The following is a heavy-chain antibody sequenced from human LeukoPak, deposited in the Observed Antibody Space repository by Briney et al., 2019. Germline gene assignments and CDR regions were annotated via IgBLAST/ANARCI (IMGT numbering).Heavy chain of an antibody. CDR2: INYSGST. CDR1: GASISSRSYY. J-gene: IGHJ5*02. Sequence: PSETLSLTCTVSGASISSRSYYWGWIRQPPGKGLEWIGSINYSGSTSYNPSLKSRVTMSVDTSKDQFSLKLSFVTAADTAVYYCANLKAAAGTNWFDPWGQGTLVTVSS. D-gene: IGHD6-13*01. V-gene: IGHV4-39*01. CDR3: ANLKAAAGTNWFDP.